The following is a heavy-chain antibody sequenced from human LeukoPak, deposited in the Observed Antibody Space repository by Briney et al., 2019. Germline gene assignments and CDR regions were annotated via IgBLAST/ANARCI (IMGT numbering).Heavy chain of an antibody. CDR1: GGSFSGYY. J-gene: IGHJ4*02. CDR3: ARSKPYYYDSSGYYFVYFDY. Sequence: PSETLSLTCAVYGGSFSGYYWSWIHQPPGKGLEWIGEINHSGSTNYNPSLKSRVTISVDTSKNQFSLKLSSVTAADTAVYYCARSKPYYYDSSGYYFVYFDYWGQGTLVTVSS. D-gene: IGHD3-22*01. V-gene: IGHV4-34*01. CDR2: INHSGST.